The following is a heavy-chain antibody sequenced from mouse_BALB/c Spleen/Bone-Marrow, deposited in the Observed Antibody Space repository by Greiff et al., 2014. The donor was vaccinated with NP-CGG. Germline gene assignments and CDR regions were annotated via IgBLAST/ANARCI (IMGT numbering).Heavy chain of an antibody. D-gene: IGHD6-1*01. J-gene: IGHJ2*01. CDR3: ARDIGRSQLDY. CDR2: IRNKANGYTT. Sequence: EVQLVESGGGLVQPGGSLRLSCATSGFTFTDYYMNWVRQPPGKALEWLGFIRNKANGYTTEYSASVKGRFTISRDNSQSILYLQMNTLRAEDSATYYCARDIGRSQLDYWGQGTTLTVSS. CDR1: GFTFTDYY. V-gene: IGHV7-3*02.